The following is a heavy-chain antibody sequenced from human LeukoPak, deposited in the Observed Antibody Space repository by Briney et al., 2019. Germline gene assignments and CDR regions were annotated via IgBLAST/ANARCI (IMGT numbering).Heavy chain of an antibody. J-gene: IGHJ4*02. V-gene: IGHV3-23*01. D-gene: IGHD3-9*01. CDR2: ISGSGGST. CDR3: AKDVSYGYDLLTGYYHVH. Sequence: GGSLRLSCAASGFTFSSYAMSWVRQAPGKGLEWVSAISGSGGSTYYADSVKGRFTISRDNSKNSLYMQMNSLRAGDTAIYYCAKDVSYGYDLLTGYYHVHWGQGTLVSVSS. CDR1: GFTFSSYA.